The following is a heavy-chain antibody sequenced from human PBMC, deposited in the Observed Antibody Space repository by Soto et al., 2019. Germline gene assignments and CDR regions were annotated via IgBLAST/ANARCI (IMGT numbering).Heavy chain of an antibody. CDR1: GFTFSSYA. CDR2: ISYDGSNK. J-gene: IGHJ6*02. Sequence: GGSLRLSCAASGFTFSSYAMHWVRQAPGKGLEWVAVISYDGSNKYYADSVKGRFTISRDNAKNTLYLQMNSLRAEDTAVYYCARDAEAPYYYGMDVWGQGTTVTVSS. CDR3: ARDAEAPYYYGMDV. V-gene: IGHV3-30-3*01.